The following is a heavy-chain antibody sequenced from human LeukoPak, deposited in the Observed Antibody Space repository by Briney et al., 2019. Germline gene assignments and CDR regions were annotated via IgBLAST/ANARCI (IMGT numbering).Heavy chain of an antibody. Sequence: PGGSLRLSCAASGFTFSDYYMSWIRQAPGKGLEWVPYISSSGSTIYYADSVKGRFTISRDNAKNSLYLQVNSLRAEDTAVYYCARVRGNSDYYYYMDVWGKGTTVTVSS. CDR1: GFTFSDYY. J-gene: IGHJ6*03. CDR2: ISSSGSTI. CDR3: ARVRGNSDYYYYMDV. D-gene: IGHD4-23*01. V-gene: IGHV3-11*01.